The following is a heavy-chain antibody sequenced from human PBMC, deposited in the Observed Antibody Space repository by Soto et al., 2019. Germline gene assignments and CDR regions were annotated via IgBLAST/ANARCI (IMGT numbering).Heavy chain of an antibody. V-gene: IGHV3-66*01. CDR1: GFTVSSNY. CDR2: IYSGGST. Sequence: EVQLVESGGGVVQPEGSLRLSCAASGFTVSSNYMSWVRQAPGKELEWVSVIYSGGSTNHADSVKGRFTISRDISKSTLYLQMNSLRAEDTAVYYCAREDPQGFFDYWGQGTLVTVSS. CDR3: AREDPQGFFDY. J-gene: IGHJ4*02.